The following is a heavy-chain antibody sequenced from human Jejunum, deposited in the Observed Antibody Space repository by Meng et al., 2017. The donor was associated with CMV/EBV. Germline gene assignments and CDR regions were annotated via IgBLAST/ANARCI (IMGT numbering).Heavy chain of an antibody. J-gene: IGHJ4*02. Sequence: VSSNTVAWNWIRQSPSRGLEYLGRTYYRSKWYNDYAVSVKGRIVINPDTSKNQFSLQLNSVTPEDTAVYYCARDYYGSGTYSYLFDYWGQGTLVT. CDR1: VSSNTVA. V-gene: IGHV6-1*01. CDR2: TYYRSKWYN. CDR3: ARDYYGSGTYSYLFDY. D-gene: IGHD3-10*01.